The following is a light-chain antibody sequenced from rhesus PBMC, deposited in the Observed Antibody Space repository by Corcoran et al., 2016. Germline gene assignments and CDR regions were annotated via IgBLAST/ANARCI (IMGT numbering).Light chain of an antibody. J-gene: IGKJ1*01. CDR3: MQSTKDPT. CDR1: QSLLHSIGNTY. CDR2: KVT. Sequence: DIVMTQTPLSLPVTPGEPASISCRSSQSLLHSIGNTYLDWYLQKPGQSPRLLIYKVTHRETGVPDRFSGSGSGTDFTLKISRVEPEDVGVYYCMQSTKDPTFGQGTKVEIK. V-gene: IGKV2S2*01.